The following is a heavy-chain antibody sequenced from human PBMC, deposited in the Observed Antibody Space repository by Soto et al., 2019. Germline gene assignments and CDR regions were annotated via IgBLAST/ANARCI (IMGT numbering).Heavy chain of an antibody. D-gene: IGHD6-6*01. CDR3: ARDNGYSSSSYTENYYYYGMDV. CDR1: GFTFSSYG. CDR2: IWYDGSNK. Sequence: PGGSLRLSCAASGFTFSSYGMHWVRQAPGKGLEWVAVIWYDGSNKYYADSVKGRFTISRDNSKNTLYLQMNSLRAEDKAVYYCARDNGYSSSSYTENYYYYGMDVWGQGTTVTVSS. J-gene: IGHJ6*02. V-gene: IGHV3-33*01.